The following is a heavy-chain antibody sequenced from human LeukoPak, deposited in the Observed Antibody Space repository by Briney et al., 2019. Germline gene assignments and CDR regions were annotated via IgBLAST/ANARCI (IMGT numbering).Heavy chain of an antibody. CDR3: ASERDSGSYSYSDY. CDR1: GITVYNNY. D-gene: IGHD1-26*01. J-gene: IGHJ4*02. V-gene: IGHV3-21*01. CDR2: ISSSSSYI. Sequence: GGSLRLSCAASGITVYNNYMSWVRQAPGKGLEWVSSISSSSSYIFYADSVRGRFTISRDNAKNSLYLQMNSLRAEDTAVYYCASERDSGSYSYSDYWGQGTLVTVSS.